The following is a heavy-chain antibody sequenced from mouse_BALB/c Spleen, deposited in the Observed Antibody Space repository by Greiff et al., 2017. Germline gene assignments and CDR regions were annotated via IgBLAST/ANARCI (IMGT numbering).Heavy chain of an antibody. CDR3: AREELGLQPWFAY. CDR1: GFTFSDYY. J-gene: IGHJ3*01. D-gene: IGHD4-1*01. Sequence: EVKLVESGGGLVKPGGSLKLSCAASGFTFSDYYMYWVRQTPEKRLEWVATISDGGSYTYYPDSVKGRFTIARDNAKNNLYLQMSSLKSEDTAMYYCAREELGLQPWFAYWGQGTLVTVSA. V-gene: IGHV5-4*02. CDR2: ISDGGSYT.